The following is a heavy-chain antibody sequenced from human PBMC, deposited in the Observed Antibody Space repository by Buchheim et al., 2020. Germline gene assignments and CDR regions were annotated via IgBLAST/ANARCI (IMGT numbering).Heavy chain of an antibody. Sequence: QVQLQESGPGLVKPSQTLSLTCTVSGGSISSGDYYWSWIRQPPGKGLEWIGYIYYSGSTYYNPSLKSRVTISVDTSKNQFSLKLSSVTAADTAVYYCARDKIVVVPAAPPGYYYYYGMDVWGQGTT. V-gene: IGHV4-30-4*01. J-gene: IGHJ6*02. CDR2: IYYSGST. CDR1: GGSISSGDYY. D-gene: IGHD2-2*01. CDR3: ARDKIVVVPAAPPGYYYYYGMDV.